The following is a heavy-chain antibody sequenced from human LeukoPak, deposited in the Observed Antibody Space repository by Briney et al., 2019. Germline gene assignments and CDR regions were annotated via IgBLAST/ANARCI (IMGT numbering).Heavy chain of an antibody. J-gene: IGHJ4*02. V-gene: IGHV1-2*02. Sequence: ASVKVSCKASGYAFTDYYMHWVQQAPGQGFEWMGWINPNDGDTNYAQKFQGRVTMTRDTSISTAHMEVSRLRSDDTAVYYCARANFLYCSSSTCLFDYWGQGTLVTVSS. D-gene: IGHD2-2*01. CDR3: ARANFLYCSSSTCLFDY. CDR2: INPNDGDT. CDR1: GYAFTDYY.